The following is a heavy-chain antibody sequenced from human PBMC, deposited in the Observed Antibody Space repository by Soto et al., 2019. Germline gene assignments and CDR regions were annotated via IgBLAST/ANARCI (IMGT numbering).Heavy chain of an antibody. J-gene: IGHJ3*02. CDR3: ATSGHCGGLRCSSFDT. CDR2: TGGSGDT. Sequence: EVQLLESGGGLVQPGGSLRLSCGASRFTLRHYVVNWVRQAPGKGLEWVSTTGGSGDTYYPDSVKGRFTISRDNSKNTVYVEMITLRAEDTAVYSCATSGHCGGLRCSSFDTWGQGTVVTVSS. V-gene: IGHV3-23*01. CDR1: RFTLRHYV. D-gene: IGHD2-21*01.